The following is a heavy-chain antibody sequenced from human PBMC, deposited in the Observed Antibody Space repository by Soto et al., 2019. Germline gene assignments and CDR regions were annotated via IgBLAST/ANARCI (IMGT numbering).Heavy chain of an antibody. CDR3: ARDGYDGSGSPYPAY. CDR1: GGSMGEYF. Sequence: SETLSLTCSVSGGSMGEYFWSWIRQSPGKGLEWIGYIYYLGSTDYNPSLKSRVTISVDTSKRQFSLRLTSVAAADTAGYYCARDGYDGSGSPYPAYWGPGTQVTVSS. V-gene: IGHV4-59*01. J-gene: IGHJ4*02. CDR2: IYYLGST. D-gene: IGHD3-10*01.